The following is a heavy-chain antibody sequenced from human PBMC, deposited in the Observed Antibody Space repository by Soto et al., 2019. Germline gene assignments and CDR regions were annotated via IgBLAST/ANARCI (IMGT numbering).Heavy chain of an antibody. D-gene: IGHD5-18*01. CDR2: ISYDGDNK. V-gene: IGHV3-30-3*01. CDR1: GFTFSSYA. J-gene: IGHJ4*02. Sequence: GGSLRLSCAASGFTFSSYAMHWVRQAPGKGLEWVAVISYDGDNKYYADSVKGRFTISKDNSQNTLFLQMTSLRADDTAVYFCARDGGYSYGRSSLRGRIGGAYFDCWGRGTLVTVSS. CDR3: ARDGGYSYGRSSLRGRIGGAYFDC.